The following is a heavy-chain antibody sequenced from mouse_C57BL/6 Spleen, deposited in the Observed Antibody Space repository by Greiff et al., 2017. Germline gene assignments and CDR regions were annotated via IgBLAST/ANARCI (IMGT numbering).Heavy chain of an antibody. CDR3: ALDYAYAMDY. V-gene: IGHV1-80*01. CDR2: IYPGDGDT. CDR1: GYAFSSYW. J-gene: IGHJ4*01. D-gene: IGHD2-4*01. Sequence: QVQLKESGAELVKPGASVKISCKASGYAFSSYWMNWVKQRPGKGLEWIGQIYPGDGDTNYNGKFKGKATLTADKSSSTAYMQRSSLTSEDSAVYFCALDYAYAMDYWGQGTSVTVSS.